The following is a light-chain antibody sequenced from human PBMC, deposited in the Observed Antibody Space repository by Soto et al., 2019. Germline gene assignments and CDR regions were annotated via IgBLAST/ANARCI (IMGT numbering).Light chain of an antibody. Sequence: QSVLTQPPSASGTPGQRVAISCSGGSSDIGSNPVNWYLHLPGAAPKLLIYRDNQRPSGVPDRFSGSKSGTSASLTISGLQSEDEADYFCSAWDDSIYDPVFGGGTQLTVL. V-gene: IGLV1-44*01. CDR2: RDN. J-gene: IGLJ7*01. CDR1: SSDIGSNP. CDR3: SAWDDSIYDPV.